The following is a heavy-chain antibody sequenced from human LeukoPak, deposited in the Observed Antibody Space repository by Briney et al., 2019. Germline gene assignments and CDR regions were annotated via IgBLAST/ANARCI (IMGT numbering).Heavy chain of an antibody. D-gene: IGHD3-10*01. J-gene: IGHJ5*01. Sequence: ASVKVSCKASGYTFTGYYMHWVRQAPGQGLEWMGWINTNTGNPTYAQGFIGRFVFSLDTSVSTAYLQISSLKAEDTAVYYCARTRHSAMVRGVSDSWGQGTLVTVSS. V-gene: IGHV7-4-1*02. CDR3: ARTRHSAMVRGVSDS. CDR1: GYTFTGYY. CDR2: INTNTGNP.